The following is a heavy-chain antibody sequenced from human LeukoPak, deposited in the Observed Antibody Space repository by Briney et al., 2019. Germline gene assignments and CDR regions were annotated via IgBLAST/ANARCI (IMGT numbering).Heavy chain of an antibody. CDR3: ARDLMVRGEGFDP. Sequence: PGGSLRLSCAASGFTFSSYSMNWVRQAPGKGLEWVSSISSSSSYIYYADSVKGRFTISRDNSKNTLYLQMNSLRAEDTAVYYCARDLMVRGEGFDPWGQGILVTVSS. CDR1: GFTFSSYS. D-gene: IGHD3-10*01. CDR2: ISSSSSYI. J-gene: IGHJ5*02. V-gene: IGHV3-21*04.